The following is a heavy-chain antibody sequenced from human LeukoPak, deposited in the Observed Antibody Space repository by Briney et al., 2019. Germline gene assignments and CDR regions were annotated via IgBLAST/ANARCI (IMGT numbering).Heavy chain of an antibody. Sequence: GSLRLSCAASGFTVSSNYMSWVRQAPGKGLEWVSVIYSGGSTYYADSVKGRFTISRDNAKNSLYLQMNSLRAEDTAVYYCASQAGGPVSFDYWGQGALVTVSS. D-gene: IGHD2-8*01. CDR3: ASQAGGPVSFDY. CDR2: IYSGGST. J-gene: IGHJ4*02. CDR1: GFTVSSNY. V-gene: IGHV3-53*01.